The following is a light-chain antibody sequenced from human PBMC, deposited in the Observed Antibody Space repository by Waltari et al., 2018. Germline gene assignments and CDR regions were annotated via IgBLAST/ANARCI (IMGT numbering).Light chain of an antibody. CDR3: QSYDSTNHGV. CDR1: SGAIASNY. Sequence: FMLTQPHSVSESPGKTVTISCTRSSGAIASNYVQWYQQRPGTSPIALIHENNKRPNRVPDRFAGSSDSSSNSASLTISGLKTEDEADYYCQSYDSTNHGVFGGGTKLTVL. CDR2: ENN. V-gene: IGLV6-57*01. J-gene: IGLJ2*01.